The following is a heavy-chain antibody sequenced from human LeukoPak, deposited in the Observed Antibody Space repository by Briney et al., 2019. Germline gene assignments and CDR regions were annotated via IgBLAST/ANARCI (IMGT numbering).Heavy chain of an antibody. CDR1: GFTFSSYG. D-gene: IGHD6-6*01. J-gene: IGHJ4*02. Sequence: GGSLRLSCAASGFTFSSYGMHWVRQAPGKGLEWVAFIRYDGSNKYYADPVKGRFTISRDNSKNTLYLQMNSLRAEDTAVYYCAKDGRPYSSSSHYFDYWGQGTLVTVSS. V-gene: IGHV3-30*02. CDR3: AKDGRPYSSSSHYFDY. CDR2: IRYDGSNK.